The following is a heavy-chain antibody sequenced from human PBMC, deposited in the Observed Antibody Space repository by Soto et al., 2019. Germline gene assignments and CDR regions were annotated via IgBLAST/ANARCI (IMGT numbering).Heavy chain of an antibody. CDR3: ARVRDCSGGTCYSWWFDP. J-gene: IGHJ5*02. V-gene: IGHV4-59*01. CDR1: GGSISSYY. D-gene: IGHD2-15*01. Sequence: SETLSLTCTFSGGSISSYYWSLIRQPPGKGLEWIGHIYYSGSTSYNSSLKSRVTISVDTSKSQLSLKLSSVTAADTAVYYCARVRDCSGGTCYSWWFDPWGQGTLVTVSS. CDR2: IYYSGST.